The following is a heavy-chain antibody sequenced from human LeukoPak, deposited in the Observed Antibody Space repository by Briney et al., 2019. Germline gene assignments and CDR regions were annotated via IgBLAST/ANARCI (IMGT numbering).Heavy chain of an antibody. Sequence: ASVKVSCKPSGYSFTAYHLHRVRRAPGRGLEWMGWINPSSGDTRYAQTFQGRVTMTRDTSISTAYMELDSLTSDDTAVYFCARIGTMIFGDYWGQGTLVIVSS. D-gene: IGHD3/OR15-3a*01. CDR1: GYSFTAYH. CDR3: ARIGTMIFGDY. V-gene: IGHV1-2*02. CDR2: INPSSGDT. J-gene: IGHJ4*02.